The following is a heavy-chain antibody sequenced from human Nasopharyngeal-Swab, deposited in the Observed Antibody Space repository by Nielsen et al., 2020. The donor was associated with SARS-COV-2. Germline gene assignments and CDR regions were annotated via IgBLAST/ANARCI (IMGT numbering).Heavy chain of an antibody. J-gene: IGHJ4*02. D-gene: IGHD2-2*01. V-gene: IGHV3-23*01. CDR1: GFTFSSYA. CDR3: AKSAGIVVPAAMLGTIDY. CDR2: ISGSGGST. Sequence: GESLKISCAASGFTFSSYAMSWVRQAPGKGLEWVSAISGSGGSTYYADSAKGRFTISRDNSKNTLYLQMNSLRAEGTAVYYCAKSAGIVVPAAMLGTIDYWGQGTLVTVSS.